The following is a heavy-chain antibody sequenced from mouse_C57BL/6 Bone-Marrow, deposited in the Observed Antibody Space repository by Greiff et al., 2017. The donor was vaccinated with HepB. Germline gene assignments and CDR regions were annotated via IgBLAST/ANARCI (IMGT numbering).Heavy chain of an antibody. CDR2: IDPENGDT. CDR3: TRGLLRSS. J-gene: IGHJ2*01. Sequence: EVKLQQSGAELVRPGASVKLSCTASGFNIKDDYMHWVKQRPEQGLEWIGWIDPENGDTEYASKFQGKATITADTSSNTAYLQLSSLTSEDTAVYYCTRGLLRSSRGQGTTLTVSS. CDR1: GFNIKDDY. D-gene: IGHD1-1*01. V-gene: IGHV14-4*01.